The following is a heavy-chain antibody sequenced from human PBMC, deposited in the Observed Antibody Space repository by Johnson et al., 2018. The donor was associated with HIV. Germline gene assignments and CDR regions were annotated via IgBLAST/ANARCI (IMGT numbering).Heavy chain of an antibody. CDR3: ARERIAAAGLDAFDI. Sequence: VQLVESGGGLIQPGGSLRLSCAASGFTFSDYYMSWIRQAPGKGLEWVSVFYSDSNTYSSDSVKGRFTISRDNSKNTLYLQMNSLRAEDTAVYYCARERIAAAGLDAFDIWGQGTMVTVSS. CDR1: GFTFSDYY. J-gene: IGHJ3*02. D-gene: IGHD6-13*01. CDR2: FYSDSNT. V-gene: IGHV3-66*01.